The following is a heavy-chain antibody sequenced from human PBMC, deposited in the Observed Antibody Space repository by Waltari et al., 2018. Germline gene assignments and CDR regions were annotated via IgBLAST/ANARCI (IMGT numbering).Heavy chain of an antibody. CDR2: INPNSGGT. Sequence: QVQLVQSGAEVKKPGASVQVSCKASGYTFTGYSMHWVRQAPGQGLEWMGWINPNSGGTNYAQKFQGRVTMTRDTSISTAYMELSRLRSDDTAVYYCAILGDVYGSGSPNDYWGQGTLVTVSS. J-gene: IGHJ4*02. V-gene: IGHV1-2*02. D-gene: IGHD3-10*01. CDR1: GYTFTGYS. CDR3: AILGDVYGSGSPNDY.